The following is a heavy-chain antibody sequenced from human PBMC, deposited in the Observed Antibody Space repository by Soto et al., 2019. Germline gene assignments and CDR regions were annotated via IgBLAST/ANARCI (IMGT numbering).Heavy chain of an antibody. CDR3: ARDWYSSLYSWFDP. CDR2: IWYDGSNK. D-gene: IGHD6-19*01. CDR1: GFTFNSYG. J-gene: IGHJ5*02. Sequence: GGSLRLSCAASGFTFNSYGMHWVRQAPGKGLEWVAVIWYDGSNKYYADSVKGRFTISRDNSKNTLYLQMNSLRAEDTVVYYCARDWYSSLYSWFDPWGQGTLVTVSS. V-gene: IGHV3-33*01.